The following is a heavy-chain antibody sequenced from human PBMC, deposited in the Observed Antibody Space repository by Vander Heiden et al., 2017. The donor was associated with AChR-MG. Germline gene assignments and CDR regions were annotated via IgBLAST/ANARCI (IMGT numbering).Heavy chain of an antibody. CDR1: GFTFSSYA. V-gene: IGHV3-23*01. D-gene: IGHD3-9*01. CDR3: AKDRYDILTGYQIQYYYYGMDV. CDR2: IRCSGGST. Sequence: EVQLLESGGGLVQPGGSLRLSCAASGFTFSSYAMSWVRQAPGKGLELVSAIRCSGGSTYYADSVKGRFTISRDNSKNTLYLQMNSLRAEDTAVYYCAKDRYDILTGYQIQYYYYGMDVWGQGTTVTVSS. J-gene: IGHJ6*02.